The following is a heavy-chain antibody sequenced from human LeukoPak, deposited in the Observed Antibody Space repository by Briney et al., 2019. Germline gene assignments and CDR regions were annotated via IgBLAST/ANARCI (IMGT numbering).Heavy chain of an antibody. J-gene: IGHJ1*01. CDR3: ARAEQYYYDSSGYLEYFQH. CDR2: FGNSA. D-gene: IGHD3-22*01. CDR1: GFTFSRYA. V-gene: IGHV3-23*01. Sequence: GGSLRLSCAASGFTFSRYAMSWVRQAPGKGLEWVSTFGNSAHYADSVKGRFTISRDNSKNTLYLQMNSLRAEDTAVYYCARAEQYYYDSSGYLEYFQHWGQGTLVTVSS.